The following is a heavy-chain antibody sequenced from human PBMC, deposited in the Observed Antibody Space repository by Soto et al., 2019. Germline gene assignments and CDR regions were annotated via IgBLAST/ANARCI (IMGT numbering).Heavy chain of an antibody. J-gene: IGHJ6*02. V-gene: IGHV1-18*01. CDR1: GYTFTSYG. CDR2: ISAYNGNT. CDR3: AREGLVLVPSTVNSDYYYYAMDV. Sequence: ASVKVSCKASGYTFTSYGISWVRQAPGQGLEWMGWISAYNGNTNYAQKLQGRVTMTTDTSTSTAYMELRSLRSDDTAVYYCAREGLVLVPSTVNSDYYYYAMDVWGQGTTVTVSS. D-gene: IGHD2-2*01.